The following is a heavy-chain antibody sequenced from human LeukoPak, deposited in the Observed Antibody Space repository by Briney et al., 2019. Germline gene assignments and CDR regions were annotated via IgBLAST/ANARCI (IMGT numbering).Heavy chain of an antibody. D-gene: IGHD6-25*01. CDR1: GGSISSGGYY. CDR3: ARLIAADPQLDY. J-gene: IGHJ4*02. CDR2: IHHSGDT. Sequence: SETLSLTCTVSGGSISSGGYYWSWIRQPPGKGLEWIGYIHHSGDTYQNPSLKSRVTVSSDRSKNEFYLKLSSVTAADTAVYYCARLIAADPQLDYWGQGTLVTVSS. V-gene: IGHV4-30-2*01.